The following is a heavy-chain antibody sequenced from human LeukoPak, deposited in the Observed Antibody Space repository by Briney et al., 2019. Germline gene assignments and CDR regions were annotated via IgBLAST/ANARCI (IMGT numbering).Heavy chain of an antibody. CDR2: ISSNSNYI. V-gene: IGHV3-21*01. CDR3: ARKSGGSRYSC. D-gene: IGHD2-15*01. J-gene: IGHJ4*02. CDR1: GFTFTSYS. Sequence: KPGGSLRLSCAASGFTFTSYSMNWVRQAPGKGLEWVSFISSNSNYIYYADSVKGRFSISRDNAKNSLYLQMNSLRVEDTAVYYCARKSGGSRYSCWGQGTLVTVSS.